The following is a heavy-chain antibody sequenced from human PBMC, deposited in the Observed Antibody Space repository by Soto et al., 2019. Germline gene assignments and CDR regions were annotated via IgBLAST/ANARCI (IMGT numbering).Heavy chain of an antibody. CDR1: GFTFRANA. CDR3: LKDPVAWYKSA. J-gene: IGHJ5*02. CDR2: ISGSGGST. V-gene: IGHV3-23*01. D-gene: IGHD1-20*01. Sequence: EVQLLESGGGLVQPGGSLRLSCAASGFTFRANAMSWVRQAPGKGLDWVSAISGSGGSTYYTDSVKGRFTISRDNSKNPPFPQMNRLRVGDPGIYYFLKDPVAWYKSAWGQGTLVTVSS.